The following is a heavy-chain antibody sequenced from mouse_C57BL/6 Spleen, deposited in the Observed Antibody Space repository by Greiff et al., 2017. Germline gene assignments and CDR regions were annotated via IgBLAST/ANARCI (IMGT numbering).Heavy chain of an antibody. CDR3: ARSGDYDVFAY. V-gene: IGHV1-82*01. CDR2: IYPGDGDT. D-gene: IGHD2-4*01. CDR1: GYAFSSSW. Sequence: VQLQQSGPELVKPGASVKISCKASGYAFSSSWMNWVKQRPGKGLEWIGRIYPGDGDTNYNGKFKGKATLTADKSSSTAYMQLSSLTSEDSAVCFSARSGDYDVFAYWGQGTLVTVSA. J-gene: IGHJ3*01.